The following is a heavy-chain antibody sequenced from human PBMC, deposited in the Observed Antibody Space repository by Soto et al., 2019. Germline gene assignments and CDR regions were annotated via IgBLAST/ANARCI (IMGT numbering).Heavy chain of an antibody. Sequence: ASVKVSCKASGGTFSSYAISWVRQAPGQGLEWMGGIIPIFGTANYAQKFQGRVTITADESTSTAYMELSSLRSEDTAVYYCARTSHQNCSSTRCYKGYYYYGMDVWGQGTTVTVSS. D-gene: IGHD2-2*02. V-gene: IGHV1-69*13. J-gene: IGHJ6*02. CDR3: ARTSHQNCSSTRCYKGYYYYGMDV. CDR1: GGTFSSYA. CDR2: IIPIFGTA.